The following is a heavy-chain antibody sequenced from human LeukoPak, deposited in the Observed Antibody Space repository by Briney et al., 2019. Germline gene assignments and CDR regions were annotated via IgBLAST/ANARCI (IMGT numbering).Heavy chain of an antibody. V-gene: IGHV1-46*01. Sequence: ASVKVSCKASGYTFTSYYMHWVRQAPGQGLEWMGIINPSGGSTSYAQKFQGRVTMTTDTSTSTAYMELRSLRSDDTAVYYCARDLLDSSSWYYYYYYMDVWGKGTTVTISS. CDR2: INPSGGST. D-gene: IGHD6-13*01. J-gene: IGHJ6*03. CDR1: GYTFTSYY. CDR3: ARDLLDSSSWYYYYYYMDV.